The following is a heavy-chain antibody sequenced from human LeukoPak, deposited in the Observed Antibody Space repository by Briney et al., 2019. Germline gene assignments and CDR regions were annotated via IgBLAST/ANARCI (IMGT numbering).Heavy chain of an antibody. V-gene: IGHV3-30*04. D-gene: IGHD3-22*01. Sequence: GGSLRLSCAASGFTFSSYAMHWVRQAPGKGLEWVAVISYDGSNKYYADSVKGRFTISRDNSKNTLYQQMNSLRAEDTAVYYCARGRLHYDSSGYPEGEFDYWGQGTLVTVSS. J-gene: IGHJ4*02. CDR2: ISYDGSNK. CDR1: GFTFSSYA. CDR3: ARGRLHYDSSGYPEGEFDY.